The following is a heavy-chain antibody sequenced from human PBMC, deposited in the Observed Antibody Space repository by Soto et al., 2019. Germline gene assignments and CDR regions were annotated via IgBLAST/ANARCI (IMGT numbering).Heavy chain of an antibody. CDR2: TKYNGRS. CDR1: GDAITSSSYF. Sequence: PSETLSLTCTVSGDAITSSSYFWSWIRQSPGRGLEYIGYTKYNGRSTYNPSLQSRVTISVDTSTGQFSLNLTSVTAGDTTVYYCARMSRTVNYWGQGIPVTVSS. J-gene: IGHJ4*02. V-gene: IGHV4-61*01. CDR3: ARMSRTVNY. D-gene: IGHD4-17*01.